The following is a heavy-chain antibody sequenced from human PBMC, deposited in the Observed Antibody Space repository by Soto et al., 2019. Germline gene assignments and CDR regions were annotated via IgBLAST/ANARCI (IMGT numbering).Heavy chain of an antibody. CDR2: FIAMLGTP. V-gene: IGHV1-69*13. CDR3: ARGAMANVDY. CDR1: GGPFGSHG. Sequence: SVKVSCKASGGPFGSHGIAWVRQAPGQGLEWMGGFIAMLGTPTYAKKVQGRATITADESLTSSYLELRSLRSEDTAVYFCARGAMANVDYWGQGTVVTVSS. D-gene: IGHD5-18*01. J-gene: IGHJ4*02.